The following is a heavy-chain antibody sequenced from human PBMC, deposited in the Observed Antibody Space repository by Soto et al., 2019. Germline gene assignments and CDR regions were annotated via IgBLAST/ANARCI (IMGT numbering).Heavy chain of an antibody. CDR1: GYSFTSYW. Sequence: GESLKISCKGSGYSFTSYWIGWVRQMPGKGLEWMGIIYPGDSDTRYSPSFQGQVTISADKSINTAYLQRSSLKAADTAMYYCARIYFCRGYSPGGIDFWGQGTMVTVSS. CDR3: ARIYFCRGYSPGGIDF. V-gene: IGHV5-51*01. J-gene: IGHJ6*02. D-gene: IGHD3-3*01. CDR2: IYPGDSDT.